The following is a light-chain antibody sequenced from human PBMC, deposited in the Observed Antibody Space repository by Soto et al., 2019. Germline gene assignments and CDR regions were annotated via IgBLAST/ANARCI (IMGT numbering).Light chain of an antibody. CDR3: CSYAGGSNV. V-gene: IGLV1-44*01. CDR2: SND. CDR1: GSNIGSHT. J-gene: IGLJ1*01. Sequence: QSVLTQPPSASGTPGQRVTISCSGSGSNIGSHTVSWYQQLPGTAPNLLIYSNDQRPSGVPDRFSGSKSGNTASLTISGLQAEDEADYFCCSYAGGSNVFGTGTKLTVL.